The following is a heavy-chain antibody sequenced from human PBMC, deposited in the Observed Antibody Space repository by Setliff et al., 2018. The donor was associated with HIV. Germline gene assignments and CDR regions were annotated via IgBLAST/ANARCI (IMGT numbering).Heavy chain of an antibody. CDR1: GFIFGNYA. V-gene: IGHV3-23*01. J-gene: IGHJ4*02. Sequence: GGSLRLSCAASGFIFGNYAMSWVRQAPGKGLEWVSVLSGSGGSTYYADSVKGRFTISRDNSKNTLYLQMNSLRAEDTAIYYCGKTANLIVLMVYALSWGQGTLVTGSS. CDR2: LSGSGGST. D-gene: IGHD2-8*01. CDR3: GKTANLIVLMVYALS.